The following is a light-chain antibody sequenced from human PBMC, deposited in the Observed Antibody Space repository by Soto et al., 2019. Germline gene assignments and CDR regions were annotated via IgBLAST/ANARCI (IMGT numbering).Light chain of an antibody. CDR3: QQYINWPAYS. J-gene: IGKJ2*01. CDR1: QSVGTS. CDR2: GAS. Sequence: EIVMTQSPATLSLSPGEGATLSCRASQSVGTSLAWYQQKPGQPPRILIFGASTRITGIPARFSGSGSGTEFILTISSRHSEDFAVYYCQQYINWPAYSFGPGTKLEIK. V-gene: IGKV3-15*01.